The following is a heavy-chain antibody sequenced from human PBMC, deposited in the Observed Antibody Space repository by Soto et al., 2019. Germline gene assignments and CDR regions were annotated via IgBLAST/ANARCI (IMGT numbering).Heavy chain of an antibody. Sequence: EVQLVESGGGLVQPGGSLRLSCAASGFTFSDHYMDWVRQAPGKGLEWVGRIRNKANSYTTEYAASVKGRFTISRDDSKNLLYLQMNRLKTEDTAVYYCARGTFDYWGQGTLVTVSS. J-gene: IGHJ4*02. D-gene: IGHD3-10*01. V-gene: IGHV3-72*01. CDR2: IRNKANSYTT. CDR3: ARGTFDY. CDR1: GFTFSDHY.